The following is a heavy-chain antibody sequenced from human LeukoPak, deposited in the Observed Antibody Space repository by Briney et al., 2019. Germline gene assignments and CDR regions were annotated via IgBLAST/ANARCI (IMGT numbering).Heavy chain of an antibody. Sequence: SETLSLTCAVYGGSFSGYYWSWIRQPPGKWLEWIGEINHSGSTNYNPSLKSRVTISVDTSKNQFSLKLSSVAAADTAVYYCARARGITMVRGVRGAFDYWGQGTLVTVSS. V-gene: IGHV4-34*01. CDR3: ARARGITMVRGVRGAFDY. CDR1: GGSFSGYY. D-gene: IGHD3-10*01. J-gene: IGHJ4*02. CDR2: INHSGST.